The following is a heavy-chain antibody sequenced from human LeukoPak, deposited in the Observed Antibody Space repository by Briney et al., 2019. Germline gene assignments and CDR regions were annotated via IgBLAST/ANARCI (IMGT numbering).Heavy chain of an antibody. D-gene: IGHD6-19*01. V-gene: IGHV4-59*12. CDR2: IHYSGST. J-gene: IGHJ6*03. Sequence: KASETLSLTCTVSGGSISSYYWSLIRQPPGKGLEWIGYIHYSGSTNYNPSLKSRVTISVDMSKNQFSLKLSSVTAADTAVYYCARGHRGDSSAWTYYYYYMDVWGKGTTVTVSS. CDR3: ARGHRGDSSAWTYYYYYMDV. CDR1: GGSISSYY.